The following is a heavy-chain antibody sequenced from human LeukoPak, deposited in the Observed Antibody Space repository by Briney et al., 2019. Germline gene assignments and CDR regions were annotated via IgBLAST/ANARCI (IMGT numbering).Heavy chain of an antibody. D-gene: IGHD2-2*01. V-gene: IGHV3-23*01. J-gene: IGHJ4*02. CDR1: GFTFSSYA. Sequence: GGSLRLSCAASGFTFSSYAMSWVRQAPGKGLEWVSAISGSGGSTYYADSVKGRFTISRDNFKNTLYLQMNSLRAEDTAVYYCAKVPPQSSKYQLLPRFDYWGQGTLVTVSS. CDR3: AKVPPQSSKYQLLPRFDY. CDR2: ISGSGGST.